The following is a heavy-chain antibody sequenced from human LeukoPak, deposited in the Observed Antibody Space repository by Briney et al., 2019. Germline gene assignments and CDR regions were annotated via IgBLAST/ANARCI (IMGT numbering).Heavy chain of an antibody. J-gene: IGHJ5*02. Sequence: GASVKVSCKASGYTFTGYYMHWVRQAPGQGLEWMGWINPNSGGTNYAQKFQGRVTMTRDTSISTAYMELSRLRSDDTAVYYCARGGYYDSSGSNWFDPWGQGTLVTVPS. V-gene: IGHV1-2*02. CDR2: INPNSGGT. CDR1: GYTFTGYY. D-gene: IGHD3-22*01. CDR3: ARGGYYDSSGSNWFDP.